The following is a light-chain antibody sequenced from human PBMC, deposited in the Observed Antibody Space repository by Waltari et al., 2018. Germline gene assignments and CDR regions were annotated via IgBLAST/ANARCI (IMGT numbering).Light chain of an antibody. CDR3: NSRDSSGNVV. CDR2: GEN. CDR1: RLRDYY. V-gene: IGLV3-19*01. Sequence: SSALTQDPAVSVALGQTVRITCQGDRLRDYYASWYQQKAGQAPVLVIHGENNRPSGIPDRFSGSSSGNTASLTITGAQAGDEADYYCNSRDSSGNVVFGAGTKLTVL. J-gene: IGLJ2*01.